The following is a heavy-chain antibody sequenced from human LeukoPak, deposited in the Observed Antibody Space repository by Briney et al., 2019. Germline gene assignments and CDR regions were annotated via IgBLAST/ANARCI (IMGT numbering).Heavy chain of an antibody. CDR1: GYTFTGYY. J-gene: IGHJ5*02. D-gene: IGHD3-22*01. V-gene: IGHV1-2*02. Sequence: ASVKVSCKASGYTFTGYYIHWVRQAPGQGPEWMGWINPDSGGTVYAQNFQGRVTMTRDTSISTAYMELSSLRSDDTAVYYCARGVLAGYDSSGYPFYNRFDPWGQGTLVTVAS. CDR2: INPDSGGT. CDR3: ARGVLAGYDSSGYPFYNRFDP.